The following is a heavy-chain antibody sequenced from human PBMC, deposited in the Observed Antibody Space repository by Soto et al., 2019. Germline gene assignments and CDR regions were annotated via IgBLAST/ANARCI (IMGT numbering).Heavy chain of an antibody. D-gene: IGHD3-3*01. CDR2: IVVGSGNT. Sequence: ASVKVSCKASGFTFTSSSVQWVRQARGQRLEWIGWIVVGSGNTNYAQKFQERVTITRDMSTSTAYMELSSLRSEDTAVYYCAAYYKVDYDFWSGYRPNAFDIWGQGTMVTVSS. J-gene: IGHJ3*02. CDR3: AAYYKVDYDFWSGYRPNAFDI. CDR1: GFTFTSSS. V-gene: IGHV1-58*01.